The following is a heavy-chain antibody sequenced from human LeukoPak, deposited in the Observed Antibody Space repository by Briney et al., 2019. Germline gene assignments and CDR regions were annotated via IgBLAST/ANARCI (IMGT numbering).Heavy chain of an antibody. CDR3: ARESGVTLLRGSLNV. CDR1: GFNFNNYN. D-gene: IGHD3-10*01. Sequence: GGSLRLSCAASGFNFNNYNMNWVRQAPGKGLEWVSYITLSSSTIYYADSVKGRFTTSRDNAKNSLYLQMNSLRAEDTAVYYCARESGVTLLRGSLNVWGKGTTVTISS. V-gene: IGHV3-48*04. CDR2: ITLSSSTI. J-gene: IGHJ6*04.